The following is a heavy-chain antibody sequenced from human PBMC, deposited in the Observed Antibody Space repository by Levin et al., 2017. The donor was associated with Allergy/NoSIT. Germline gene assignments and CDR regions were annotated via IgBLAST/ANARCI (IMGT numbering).Heavy chain of an antibody. Sequence: GASVKVSCAASGFTVSSNYMSWVRQAPGKGLEWVSVIYSGGSTYYADSVKGRFTISRDNSKNTLYLQMNSLRAEDTAVYYCARPFRDIVVVPAAHSPDAFDIWGQGTMVTVSS. CDR3: ARPFRDIVVVPAAHSPDAFDI. V-gene: IGHV3-53*01. CDR1: GFTVSSNY. CDR2: IYSGGST. J-gene: IGHJ3*02. D-gene: IGHD2-2*01.